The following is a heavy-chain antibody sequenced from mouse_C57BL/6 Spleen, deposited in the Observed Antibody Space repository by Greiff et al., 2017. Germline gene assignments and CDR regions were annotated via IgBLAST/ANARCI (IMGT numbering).Heavy chain of an antibody. Sequence: EVKLVESGRGLVKPGGSLKISCAASGFTFSDYGMHWVRQAQEKGLEWVAYISSGSGTIYYAHTVKGRFTISRDNAKITLFLQMTSLRSEDTAMXYCARAYYSGIDYWGQGTSVTVSS. CDR1: GFTFSDYG. J-gene: IGHJ4*01. CDR2: ISSGSGTI. V-gene: IGHV5-17*01. D-gene: IGHD2-12*01. CDR3: ARAYYSGIDY.